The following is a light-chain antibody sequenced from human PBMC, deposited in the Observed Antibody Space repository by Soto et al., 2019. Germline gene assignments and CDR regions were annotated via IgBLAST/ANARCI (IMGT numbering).Light chain of an antibody. CDR3: QQCSSSPWT. J-gene: IGKJ1*01. Sequence: EIVLTQSPGTLSLSPGERATLSCRASQSVSSSYLAWYQQKPGQAPRLLIYAASSRATGIPDRFSGGGSGTDFTLTISRLEPEDFAEYYCQQCSSSPWTFGQGTKVEIK. V-gene: IGKV3-20*01. CDR1: QSVSSSY. CDR2: AAS.